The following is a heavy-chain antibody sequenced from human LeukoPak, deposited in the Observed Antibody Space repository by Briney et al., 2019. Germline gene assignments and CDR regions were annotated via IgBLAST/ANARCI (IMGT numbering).Heavy chain of an antibody. J-gene: IGHJ4*02. D-gene: IGHD6-19*01. CDR2: THDSGNS. CDR3: ARQVQYSSGWWPFDY. Sequence: SETLSLTCTVSGGSITNNYWAWIRQPPGKGLEWIGYTHDSGNSNYNPSLRSRVTISIDTSKNQFSLKLSSVTAADTALYYCARQVQYSSGWWPFDYWGQGTLVTVSS. CDR1: GGSITNNY. V-gene: IGHV4-59*08.